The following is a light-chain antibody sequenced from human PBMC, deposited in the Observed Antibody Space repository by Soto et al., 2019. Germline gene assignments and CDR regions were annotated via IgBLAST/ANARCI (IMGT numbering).Light chain of an antibody. CDR2: EVS. V-gene: IGLV2-14*01. Sequence: QSALTQPASGSGSPGQSITISCTGTSSDVGGYKYVSWYQQHPGKAPKLMIFEVSNRPSGVSNRFSGSKSGNTASLTISGVQAEDEADYYCSSYTSSSTLAFGGGTKLTVL. CDR3: SSYTSSSTLA. J-gene: IGLJ3*02. CDR1: SSDVGGYKY.